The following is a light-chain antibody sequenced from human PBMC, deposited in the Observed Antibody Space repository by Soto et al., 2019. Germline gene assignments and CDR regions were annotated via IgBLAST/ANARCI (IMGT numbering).Light chain of an antibody. CDR1: QNLNIN. CDR2: GAS. Sequence: EIVMTQSPATLSVSPRERATLSCRASQNLNINLAWYQQNPGQAPRLLIFGASTRATGIPVRFSGSGSGTEFTLTISSLQSEDFAVYYCQQYKSWPLTFGGGTKVEIK. CDR3: QQYKSWPLT. V-gene: IGKV3-15*01. J-gene: IGKJ4*01.